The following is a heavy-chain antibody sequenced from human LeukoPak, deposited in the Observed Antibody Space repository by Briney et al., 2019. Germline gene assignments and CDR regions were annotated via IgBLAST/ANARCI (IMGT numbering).Heavy chain of an antibody. CDR2: INPSGGST. V-gene: IGHV1-46*01. CDR1: GYTFTNYY. D-gene: IGHD2-8*01. Sequence: ASVKVSCKASGYTFTNYYMHWVRQAPGQGLEWMGMINPSGGSTTYAQKFQGRVTMTRDTSTSTVYMELSSLRSEDTDVYYCARVPYCSNGICYTHYYCDYWGQGTLVTVSS. J-gene: IGHJ4*02. CDR3: ARVPYCSNGICYTHYYCDY.